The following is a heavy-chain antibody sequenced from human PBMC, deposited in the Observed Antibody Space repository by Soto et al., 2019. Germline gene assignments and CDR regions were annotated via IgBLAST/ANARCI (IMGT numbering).Heavy chain of an antibody. CDR3: AREAGDSGFGRFDP. Sequence: QVHLVQSGAEVKKPGASVKVSCKASGYTFTSYAVHWVRQAPGQRLEWMGWMNAGNGNTKYSQKFQGRVTITRDTSANTAYMELSSLRSEDTAVYYCAREAGDSGFGRFDPWGQGTLVTVSS. CDR1: GYTFTSYA. D-gene: IGHD4-17*01. J-gene: IGHJ5*02. V-gene: IGHV1-3*01. CDR2: MNAGNGNT.